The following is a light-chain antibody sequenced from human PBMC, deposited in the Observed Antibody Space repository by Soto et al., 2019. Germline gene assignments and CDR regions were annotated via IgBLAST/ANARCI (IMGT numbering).Light chain of an antibody. CDR3: QQRSSWPALT. CDR2: DAS. J-gene: IGKJ4*01. V-gene: IGKV3-11*01. Sequence: EVVMTQSPATLSVSPGERATLSCRSSQSVSINLAWYQQKPGQPPRLLIYDASTRATGIPARFSGSGSGTDFTLTISSLEPEDFAVYYCQQRSSWPALTFGGGTKVDIK. CDR1: QSVSIN.